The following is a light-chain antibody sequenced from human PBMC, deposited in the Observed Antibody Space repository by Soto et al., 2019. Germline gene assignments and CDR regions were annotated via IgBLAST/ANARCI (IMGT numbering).Light chain of an antibody. CDR2: GAS. V-gene: IGKV3-15*01. Sequence: EIVMKQSPATLSVSPGERATLSCMASQSVSSYLAWYQQKPGQAPMLLIYGASTRATGIPARFSGSGSGTEFTLTISSLQSEDFAVYYCQQDNNWPPLTFGGGTKVEIK. CDR1: QSVSSY. CDR3: QQDNNWPPLT. J-gene: IGKJ4*01.